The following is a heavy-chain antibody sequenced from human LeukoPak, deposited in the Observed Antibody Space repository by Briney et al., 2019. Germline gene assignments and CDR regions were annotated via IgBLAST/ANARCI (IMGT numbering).Heavy chain of an antibody. V-gene: IGHV4-31*03. CDR1: GGFFSSGGFY. CDR3: ARVRTTLSGFAFDY. J-gene: IGHJ4*02. CDR2: IHYLGST. D-gene: IGHD4-4*01. Sequence: SQTLSLTCTVSGGFFSSGGFYWSWIRQHPGKGLEWIGYIHYLGSTHYNASLRSRITISTDTSKNQFSLKLRSVTAADTAVYYCARVRTTLSGFAFDYWGQGTLVTVSS.